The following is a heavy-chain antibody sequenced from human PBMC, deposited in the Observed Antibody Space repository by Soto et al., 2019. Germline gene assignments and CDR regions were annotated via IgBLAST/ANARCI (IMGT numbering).Heavy chain of an antibody. CDR3: ARQAYSSGWGAVDI. D-gene: IGHD6-19*01. Sequence: QVLLQESGPGLVKPSETLSLTCTVSGGSINGYYWSWIRQPPGKGLEWIGFIYYSGSTNYNPSLKSGATISVDMSTNQFSLKLTSVTAADTAVYYCARQAYSSGWGAVDIWDQGTVVTVSS. CDR2: IYYSGST. V-gene: IGHV4-59*08. CDR1: GGSINGYY. J-gene: IGHJ3*02.